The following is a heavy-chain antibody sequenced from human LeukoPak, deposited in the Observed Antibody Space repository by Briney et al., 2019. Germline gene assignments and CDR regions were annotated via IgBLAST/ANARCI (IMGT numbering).Heavy chain of an antibody. CDR3: AIYSSSVTDFDY. CDR2: IYYSGST. Sequence: SETLSLTCTVSGGSISSHYWSWIRQPPGQGLEWIGYIYYSGSTNYNPSLKSRVTISLDTSKNQFSLKLSSVTAADTPVYYCAIYSSSVTDFDYWGQGTLVTVSS. V-gene: IGHV4-59*11. J-gene: IGHJ4*02. CDR1: GGSISSHY. D-gene: IGHD6-6*01.